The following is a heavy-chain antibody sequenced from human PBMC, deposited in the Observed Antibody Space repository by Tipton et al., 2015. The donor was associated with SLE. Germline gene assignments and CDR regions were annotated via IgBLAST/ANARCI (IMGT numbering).Heavy chain of an antibody. CDR3: ATHEVHSGYDYAFDY. Sequence: TLSLTCTVSGGSIRSSSYYWDWIRQPPGKGLEWIGSISYSGSTYYNPSLRSRLTISVDTSKNQFSVKLYSVTAADTAVYYCATHEVHSGYDYAFDYWGQGTLVTVSS. CDR1: GGSIRSSSYY. D-gene: IGHD5-12*01. J-gene: IGHJ4*02. CDR2: ISYSGST. V-gene: IGHV4-39*01.